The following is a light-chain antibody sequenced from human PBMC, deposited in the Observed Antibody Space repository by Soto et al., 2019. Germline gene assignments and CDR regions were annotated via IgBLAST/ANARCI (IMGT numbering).Light chain of an antibody. CDR3: QQYNTWLWT. CDR2: GAS. CDR1: QSVNAN. Sequence: EVVMTQSPATLSVSPGERATLSCRARQSVNANLAWYQQKPGQAPRLLIHGASNRAAGIPARFSGSGFGTEFSLTISSLQSEDFAVYYCQQYNTWLWTCGQGTKVEIK. V-gene: IGKV3-15*01. J-gene: IGKJ1*01.